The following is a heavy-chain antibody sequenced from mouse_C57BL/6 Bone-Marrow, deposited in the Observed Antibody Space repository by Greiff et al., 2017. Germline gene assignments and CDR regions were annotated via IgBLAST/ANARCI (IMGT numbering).Heavy chain of an antibody. D-gene: IGHD1-1*01. V-gene: IGHV1-9*01. CDR2: ILPGSGST. J-gene: IGHJ2*01. Sequence: QVQLKESGAELMKPGASVKLSCKATGYTFTGYWIEWVKQRPGHGLEWIGEILPGSGSTNYNEKFKGQATFTADTSSNTAYMQRSSLTTEDSAIYYCASLFTTVVAPVYYVDYWGQGTTLTVSS. CDR3: ASLFTTVVAPVYYVDY. CDR1: GYTFTGYW.